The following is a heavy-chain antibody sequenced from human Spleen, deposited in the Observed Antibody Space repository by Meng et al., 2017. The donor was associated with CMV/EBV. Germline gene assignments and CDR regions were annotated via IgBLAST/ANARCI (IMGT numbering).Heavy chain of an antibody. V-gene: IGHV3-66*02. D-gene: IGHD3-3*01. J-gene: IGHJ6*02. CDR1: GFTFSDYY. CDR2: IYSGGSST. CDR3: ARGSLGDHDFWSGYFIYYGIDV. Sequence: GGSLRLSCAASGFTFSDYYMNWVRQAPGKGLEWVSVIYSGGSSTYYADSVKGRFTISRDSFTNTLYLQMNSLRGDDTAVYYCARGSLGDHDFWSGYFIYYGIDVWGQGTTVTVSS.